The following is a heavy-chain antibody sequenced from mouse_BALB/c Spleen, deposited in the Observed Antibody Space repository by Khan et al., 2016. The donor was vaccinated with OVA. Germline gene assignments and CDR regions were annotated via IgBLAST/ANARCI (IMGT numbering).Heavy chain of an antibody. V-gene: IGHV1-7*01. J-gene: IGHJ2*01. Sequence: QIQLVQSGAELAKPGASVKMSCKASGYTFTTYWMHWVQQRPGQGLEWIGYINPTSGYTDYNEKFKDRATLSADKSSSTAYMQLSSLTSEDSAVYYCTRDRIDDWGQGTTLTVSS. CDR1: GYTFTTYW. CDR3: TRDRIDD. CDR2: INPTSGYT.